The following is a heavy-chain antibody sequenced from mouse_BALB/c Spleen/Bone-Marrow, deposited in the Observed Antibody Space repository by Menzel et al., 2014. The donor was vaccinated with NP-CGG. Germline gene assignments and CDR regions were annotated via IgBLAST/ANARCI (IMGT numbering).Heavy chain of an antibody. J-gene: IGHJ2*02. CDR1: GYTFTSYW. CDR2: INPSTGYT. D-gene: IGHD1-1*01. CDR3: ARSNYYGSKDY. V-gene: IGHV1-7*01. Sequence: QVQLQQSGAELAKPGASVKMSCKASGYTFTSYWMHWVKQRPGQGLEWIGYINPSTGYTEYNQKFKDKATLTADKSSSTAYMQLSSLTSDDSAVYYCARSNYYGSKDYWGQGTSLTVSS.